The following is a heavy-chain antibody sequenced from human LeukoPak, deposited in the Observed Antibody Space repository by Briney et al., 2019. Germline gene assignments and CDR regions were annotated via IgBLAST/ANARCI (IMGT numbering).Heavy chain of an antibody. D-gene: IGHD5-24*01. CDR2: ISYDGSNK. Sequence: GRSLRLSCAASGFTFSSYGMHWVRQAPGKGLEWVAVISYDGSNKYYADSVKGRFTISRDNSKNTMSLEMNILRVEDTAVYYCTKDYVSGDGYWDFDYWGQGILVTVSS. CDR3: TKDYVSGDGYWDFDY. J-gene: IGHJ4*02. V-gene: IGHV3-30*18. CDR1: GFTFSSYG.